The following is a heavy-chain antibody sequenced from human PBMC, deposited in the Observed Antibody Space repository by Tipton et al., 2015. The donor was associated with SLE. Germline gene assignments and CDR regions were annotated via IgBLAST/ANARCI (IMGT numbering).Heavy chain of an antibody. Sequence: LRLSCAVYGGSFSGYSWSWIRQPPGKGLEWIGEINHSGSTNYNPSLKGRVTISLDTSKNQFSLKLTSVTTADTAVYHCARDISGYSSSWFYYYSAMDVWGQGTTVTVSS. V-gene: IGHV4-34*01. CDR1: GGSFSGYS. CDR3: ARDISGYSSSWFYYYSAMDV. CDR2: INHSGST. D-gene: IGHD6-13*01. J-gene: IGHJ6*02.